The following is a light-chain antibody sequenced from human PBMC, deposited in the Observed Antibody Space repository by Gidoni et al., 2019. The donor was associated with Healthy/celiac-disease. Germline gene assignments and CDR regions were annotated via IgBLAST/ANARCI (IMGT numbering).Light chain of an antibody. Sequence: QSALTQPASVSGSPGQSITISCTGTSSDVGGYNYVSWDQQHPGKAPKLMIYEVSNRPSGVSNRFSGSKSGNTASLTISGLQAEDEADYYCSSYTSSSTLVVFGGGTKLTVL. V-gene: IGLV2-14*01. CDR3: SSYTSSSTLVV. J-gene: IGLJ2*01. CDR2: EVS. CDR1: SSDVGGYNY.